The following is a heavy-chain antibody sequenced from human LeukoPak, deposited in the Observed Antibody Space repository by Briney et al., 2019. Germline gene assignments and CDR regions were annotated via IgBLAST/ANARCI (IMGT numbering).Heavy chain of an antibody. J-gene: IGHJ4*02. CDR1: GFTFSSYA. D-gene: IGHD2-2*02. CDR3: AKVGGGYQLLYDYFDY. Sequence: GGSLSLSCAASGFTFSSYAMSWVRQAPGKGMEWVSAISGSGGSTYYADSVKGRFTISRDNSKNTLYLQMNSLRAEDTAVYYCAKVGGGYQLLYDYFDYWGQGTLVTVSS. V-gene: IGHV3-23*01. CDR2: ISGSGGST.